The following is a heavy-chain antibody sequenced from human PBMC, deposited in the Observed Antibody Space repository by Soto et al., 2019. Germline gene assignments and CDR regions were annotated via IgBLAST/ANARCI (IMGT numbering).Heavy chain of an antibody. CDR1: GGSINSYY. V-gene: IGHV4-59*01. J-gene: IGHJ6*02. CDR2: IYYSGST. CDR3: ARVRSDRSYFYYYGVDV. Sequence: SETLSLTCTVSGGSINSYYWSWIRQPPGKGLEWIGYIYYSGSTNYNASLKSRVTISVDTSKSQFSLKLSSVTAADTAIYYCARVRSDRSYFYYYGVDVWGQGTTVTVSS. D-gene: IGHD1-26*01.